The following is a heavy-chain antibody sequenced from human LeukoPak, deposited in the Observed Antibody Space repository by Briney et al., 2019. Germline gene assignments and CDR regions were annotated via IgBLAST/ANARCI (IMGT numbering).Heavy chain of an antibody. CDR1: GFTFSNYA. V-gene: IGHV3-23*01. J-gene: IGHJ4*02. CDR2: ISGSGGTT. CDR3: ARFASGPECTAGKCPFDL. Sequence: PGGSLRLSCAASGFTFSNYAMSWVRQAPGEGLEWVSTISGSGGTTYYADSVKGRFTISRDNSKNTVYLQMNSLRAEDTAVYYCARFASGPECTAGKCPFDLWGQGALVSVSS. D-gene: IGHD2-8*02.